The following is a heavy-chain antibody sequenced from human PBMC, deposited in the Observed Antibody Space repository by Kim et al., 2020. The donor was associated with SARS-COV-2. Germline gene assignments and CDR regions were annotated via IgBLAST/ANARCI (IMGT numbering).Heavy chain of an antibody. CDR3: ARPFFLSGMRRYFDL. CDR1: GGSIRSGSLY. V-gene: IGHV4-39*01. J-gene: IGHJ2*01. Sequence: SETLSLTCSVSGGSIRSGSLYWGWIRQPPGKGLEWIGSVNYRGSTDYNPSLKSRVSISVDTSETQFSLRLNSLTGADTAVYYCARPFFLSGMRRYFDLWG. CDR2: VNYRGST. D-gene: IGHD1-20*01.